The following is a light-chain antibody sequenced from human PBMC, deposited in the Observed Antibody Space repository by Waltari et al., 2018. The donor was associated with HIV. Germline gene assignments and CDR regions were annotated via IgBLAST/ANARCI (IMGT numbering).Light chain of an antibody. Sequence: QSALTQPASVSGSPVQSITISCTGTSSDVGSYNLVSWYQQHPDKATKLMIYEVSKRPSGVSNRFSGSKSGNTASLTISGLQAEDEADYYCCSYAGSSTSVFGGGTKLTVL. CDR1: SSDVGSYNL. CDR3: CSYAGSSTSV. V-gene: IGLV2-23*02. CDR2: EVS. J-gene: IGLJ2*01.